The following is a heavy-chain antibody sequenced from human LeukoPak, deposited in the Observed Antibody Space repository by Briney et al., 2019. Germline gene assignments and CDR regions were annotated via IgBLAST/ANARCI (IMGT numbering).Heavy chain of an antibody. D-gene: IGHD2-2*01. CDR1: GYTFTSYD. J-gene: IGHJ5*02. CDR3: ARGRQSRYCSRTSCANWFDP. Sequence: ASVKVSCKASGYTFTSYDINWVRQATGQGLEWMGWMNPNSGNTGYAQKFQGRVTMTSNTSISTAYTQLSSLRPDDTAVYYCARGRQSRYCSRTSCANWFDPWGQGPLVTVSS. V-gene: IGHV1-8*01. CDR2: MNPNSGNT.